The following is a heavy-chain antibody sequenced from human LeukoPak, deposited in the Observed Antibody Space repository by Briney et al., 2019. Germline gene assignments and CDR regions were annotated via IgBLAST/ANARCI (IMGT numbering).Heavy chain of an antibody. J-gene: IGHJ6*02. Sequence: SETLSLTCTVSGGSISRGGYYWSWIRQHPGKGLEWIGYIYYSGSTYYNPSLKSRVTISVDTSKNQFSLKLSSVTAADTAVYYCARESPYYDFWSGYYPHYYGMDVWGQGTTVTVSS. D-gene: IGHD3-3*01. V-gene: IGHV4-31*03. CDR1: GGSISRGGYY. CDR3: ARESPYYDFWSGYYPHYYGMDV. CDR2: IYYSGST.